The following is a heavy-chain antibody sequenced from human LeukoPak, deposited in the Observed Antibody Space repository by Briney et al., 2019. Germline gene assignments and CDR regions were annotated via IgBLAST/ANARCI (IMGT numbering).Heavy chain of an antibody. Sequence: PGGSLRLSCAASGFTFSSYAMSWVRQAPGKGLEWVSAISGSGGSTYYADSVKGRFTISRDNAKNSLYLQMNSLRAEDTAVYYCARRLRFLEWSLYYYGMDVWGQGTTVTVSS. J-gene: IGHJ6*02. CDR3: ARRLRFLEWSLYYYGMDV. CDR2: ISGSGGST. CDR1: GFTFSSYA. D-gene: IGHD3-3*01. V-gene: IGHV3-23*01.